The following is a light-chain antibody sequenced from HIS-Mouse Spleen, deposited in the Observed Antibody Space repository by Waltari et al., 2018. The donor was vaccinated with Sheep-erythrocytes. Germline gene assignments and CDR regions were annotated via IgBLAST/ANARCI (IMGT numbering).Light chain of an antibody. Sequence: AIQMTQSPSSLSASVGDRVTITCRASQGIRNDLGWYQQKPGKARKLLIYAASSLQSGVPARFSGSGSGTDFTLTISSLQPEDFATYYCLQDYNYPLTFGGGTKVEIK. CDR3: LQDYNYPLT. CDR2: AAS. J-gene: IGKJ4*01. V-gene: IGKV1-6*01. CDR1: QGIRND.